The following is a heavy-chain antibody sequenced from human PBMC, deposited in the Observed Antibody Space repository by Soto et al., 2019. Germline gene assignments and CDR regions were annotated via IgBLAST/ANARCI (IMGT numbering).Heavy chain of an antibody. CDR2: ISYDGSNK. J-gene: IGHJ4*02. Sequence: GGSLRLSCAASGFTFSSYGMHWVRQAPGKGLEWVAVISYDGSNKYYADSVKGRFTISRDNSKNTLYLQMNSLRAEDTAVYYCAKDGTPNYYDSSPFDYWGQGTLVTVSS. D-gene: IGHD3-22*01. CDR3: AKDGTPNYYDSSPFDY. CDR1: GFTFSSYG. V-gene: IGHV3-30*18.